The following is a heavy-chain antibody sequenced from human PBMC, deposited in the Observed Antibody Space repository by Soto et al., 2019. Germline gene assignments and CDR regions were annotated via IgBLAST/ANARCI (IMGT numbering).Heavy chain of an antibody. CDR1: GYTFTSYD. CDR3: ARGSCSGGSCYLDAFDI. CDR2: MNPNSGNT. Sequence: GASVKVSCKASGYTFTSYDINWVRQATGQGLEWMGWMNPNSGNTGYAQKFQGRVTMTRNTSISTAYMELSSLRSEDTAVYYCARGSCSGGSCYLDAFDIWGQGTMVTV. J-gene: IGHJ3*02. D-gene: IGHD2-15*01. V-gene: IGHV1-8*01.